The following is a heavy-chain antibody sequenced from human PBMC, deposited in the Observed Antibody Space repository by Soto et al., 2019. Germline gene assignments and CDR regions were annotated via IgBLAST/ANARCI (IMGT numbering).Heavy chain of an antibody. Sequence: QVQLEQSGAEVKKPGSSVKVSCKASGGTFSSYAISWVRQAPGQGLEWMGGIIPIFGTADYAQKFQGRVTITADESTSTAYMELSSLRSEDTAVYYCASHSGSSPEGRYYYGMDVWGQGTTVTVSS. J-gene: IGHJ6*02. CDR3: ASHSGSSPEGRYYYGMDV. V-gene: IGHV1-69*12. CDR1: GGTFSSYA. D-gene: IGHD1-26*01. CDR2: IIPIFGTA.